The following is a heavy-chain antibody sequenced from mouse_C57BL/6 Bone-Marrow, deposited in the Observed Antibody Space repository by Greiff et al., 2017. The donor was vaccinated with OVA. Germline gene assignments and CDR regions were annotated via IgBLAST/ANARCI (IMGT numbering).Heavy chain of an antibody. V-gene: IGHV1-69*01. CDR2: IDPSDSYT. CDR1: GYTFTSYW. CDR3: GRWGYDTYPFAY. J-gene: IGHJ3*01. D-gene: IGHD5-1-1*01. Sequence: QVQLQQPGAELVMPGASVKLSCKASGYTFTSYWMHWVKQRPGQGLEWIGEIDPSDSYTNYNQKFKGKSTLTLDKSSSTAYMQLSSLTSEDSAVYYCGRWGYDTYPFAYWGQGTLVTVAA.